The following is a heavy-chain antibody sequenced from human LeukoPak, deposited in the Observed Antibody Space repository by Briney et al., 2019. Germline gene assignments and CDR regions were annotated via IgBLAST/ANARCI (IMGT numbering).Heavy chain of an antibody. J-gene: IGHJ4*02. CDR3: ASSYYDILTGYPSVPLWY. CDR1: GGSISSSSYY. CDR2: IYSSGST. Sequence: SSETLSLTCTVSGGSISSSSYYWGWIRQPPGKGLGWIVSIYSSGSTYYTPSLKSRVTISVDMSKNQFSLKLSSVTAADTAVYYCASSYYDILTGYPSVPLWYWGQGTLVTVSS. V-gene: IGHV4-39*07. D-gene: IGHD3-9*01.